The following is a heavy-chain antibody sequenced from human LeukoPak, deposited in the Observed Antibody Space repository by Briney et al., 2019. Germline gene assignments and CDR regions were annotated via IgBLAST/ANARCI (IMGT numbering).Heavy chain of an antibody. CDR1: GFTFRTYW. J-gene: IGHJ4*02. D-gene: IGHD5-12*01. V-gene: IGHV3-7*01. Sequence: GGSLRLSCAASGFTFRTYWMTWVRQAPGKGLEWVANINEDGSAQYYMDSVEGRFTISRDNAKNSLYLQMNSLRAEDTAVYYCASGYSGYDTGFDYWGQGTLVTVSS. CDR2: INEDGSAQ. CDR3: ASGYSGYDTGFDY.